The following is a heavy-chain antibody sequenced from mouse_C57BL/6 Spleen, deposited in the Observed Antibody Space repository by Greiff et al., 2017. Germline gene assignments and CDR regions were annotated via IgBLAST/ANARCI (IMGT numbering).Heavy chain of an antibody. V-gene: IGHV3-8*01. CDR1: GYSITSDY. CDR3: ARYPIYYYGSSPYWYFDV. Sequence: VQLQQSGPGLAKPSQTLSLTCSVTGYSITSDYWNWIRKFPGNKLEYMGYISYSGSTYYNPTLKSRISITRDTSKNQYYLQLNSVTTEDTATYYCARYPIYYYGSSPYWYFDVWGTGTTVTVSS. CDR2: ISYSGST. D-gene: IGHD1-1*01. J-gene: IGHJ1*03.